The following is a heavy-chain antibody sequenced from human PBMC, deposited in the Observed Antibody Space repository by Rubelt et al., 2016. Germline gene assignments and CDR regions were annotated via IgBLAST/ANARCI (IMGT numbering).Heavy chain of an antibody. V-gene: IGHV4-34*01. J-gene: IGHJ4*02. CDR3: ARTYSGSNQGYFDY. CDR1: GGSFSGYY. CDR2: INHSGST. Sequence: QVQLQQWGAGLLKPSETLSLTCAVYGGSFSGYYWSWIRQPPGKGLEWIGEINHSGSTNYNPSLKSRVTISVDTSKNQFSLKLSSVTAADTAVYSCARTYSGSNQGYFDYWGQGTLVTVSS. D-gene: IGHD1-26*01.